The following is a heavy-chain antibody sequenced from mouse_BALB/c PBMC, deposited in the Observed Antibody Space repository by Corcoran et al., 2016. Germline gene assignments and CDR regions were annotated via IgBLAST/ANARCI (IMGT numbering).Heavy chain of an antibody. V-gene: IGHV9-3*02. CDR3: ARGSSCYDY. CDR2: INTNTGEP. Sequence: QIQLVQSGPELKKPGETVKISCKASGYTFTNYGMNWMKQAPGKGLKWMGWINTNTGEPTYAEEFKGRFAFSLETSASTAYLQINNLKNEDTATYFYARGSSCYDYWGQGTTLTVSS. CDR1: GYTFTNYG. J-gene: IGHJ2*01. D-gene: IGHD3-1*01.